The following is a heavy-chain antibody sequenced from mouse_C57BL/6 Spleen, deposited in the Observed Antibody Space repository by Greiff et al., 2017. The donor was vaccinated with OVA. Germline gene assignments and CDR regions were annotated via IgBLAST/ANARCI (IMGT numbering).Heavy chain of an antibody. CDR1: GFTFSSYG. Sequence: EVKVVESGGDLVKPGGSLKLSCAASGFTFSSYGMSWVRQTPDKRLEWVATISSGGSYTYYPDSVKGRFTISRDNAKNTLYLQMSSLKSEDTAMYYCARHEDGYWFAYWGQGTLVTVSA. CDR2: ISSGGSYT. D-gene: IGHD2-3*01. V-gene: IGHV5-6*01. CDR3: ARHEDGYWFAY. J-gene: IGHJ3*01.